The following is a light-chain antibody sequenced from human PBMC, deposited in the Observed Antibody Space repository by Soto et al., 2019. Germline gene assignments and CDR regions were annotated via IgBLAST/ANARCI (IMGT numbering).Light chain of an antibody. Sequence: EIVLTQSPGTLSLSPGERATLSCRASQSVSSSYLAWYQQKPGQAPRLLFYGASNRATGIPARFSGSGSGTDFTLTISSLEPEDFAVYYCQQRSNWITFGQGTRLEI. CDR3: QQRSNWIT. CDR2: GAS. CDR1: QSVSSSY. V-gene: IGKV3D-20*02. J-gene: IGKJ5*01.